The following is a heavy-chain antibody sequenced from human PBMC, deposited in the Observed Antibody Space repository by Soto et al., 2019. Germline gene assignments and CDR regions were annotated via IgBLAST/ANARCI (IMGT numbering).Heavy chain of an antibody. CDR3: ARDLGGWPDY. CDR1: GGSISSYY. CDR2: IYNSGST. Sequence: SETLSLTCTVSGGSISSYYWSWVRQPPGKGLEWIGYIYNSGSTNYNPSLKSRVTISVGTSKNQFSLKLSSVTAADTAVYYCARDLGGWPDYWGQGTLVTVSS. D-gene: IGHD2-15*01. V-gene: IGHV4-59*01. J-gene: IGHJ4*02.